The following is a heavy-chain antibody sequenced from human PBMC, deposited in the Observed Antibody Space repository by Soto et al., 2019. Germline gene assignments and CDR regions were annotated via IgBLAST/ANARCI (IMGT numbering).Heavy chain of an antibody. V-gene: IGHV3-9*01. D-gene: IGHD3-10*01. Sequence: EVQLVESGGGLVQPGRSLRLSCAVSGITFDAYAMHWVRQGPGKGLEWVAGVSWNGDIIGYVDSVRGRFTISRDNAKRSLYLEMNSLRIEDTALYYGAKGGGFGDLVARYGMDVWGQGTTVTVSS. J-gene: IGHJ6*02. CDR2: VSWNGDII. CDR1: GITFDAYA. CDR3: AKGGGFGDLVARYGMDV.